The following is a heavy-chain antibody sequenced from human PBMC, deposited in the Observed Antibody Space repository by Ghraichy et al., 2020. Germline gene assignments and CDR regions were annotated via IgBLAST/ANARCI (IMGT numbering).Heavy chain of an antibody. D-gene: IGHD3-10*01. CDR1: GFTFSSYA. Sequence: LSLTCAASGFTFSSYAMSWVRQAPGKGLEWVSAISGSGGSTYYADSVKGRFTISRDNSKNTLYLQMNSLRAEDTAVYYCASSGSYYCTLCWFDPWGQGTLVTVSS. V-gene: IGHV3-23*01. CDR3: ASSGSYYCTLCWFDP. J-gene: IGHJ5*02. CDR2: ISGSGGST.